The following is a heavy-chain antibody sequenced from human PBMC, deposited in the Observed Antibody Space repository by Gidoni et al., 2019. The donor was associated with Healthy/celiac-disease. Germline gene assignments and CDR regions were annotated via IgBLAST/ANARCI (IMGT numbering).Heavy chain of an antibody. CDR2: SNAGNGNT. J-gene: IGHJ4*02. V-gene: IGHV1-3*01. CDR1: GYTFTSYA. Sequence: QVQLVQSGAEVKKPGATVKVSCKASGYTFTSYAMHWVRQVPGQRLEWMGWSNAGNGNTKYSQKFQGRVTITRDTSASTAYMELSSLRSEDTAVYYCARGPKYYDMLTGYQPLYYFDYWGQGTLVTVSS. CDR3: ARGPKYYDMLTGYQPLYYFDY. D-gene: IGHD3-9*01.